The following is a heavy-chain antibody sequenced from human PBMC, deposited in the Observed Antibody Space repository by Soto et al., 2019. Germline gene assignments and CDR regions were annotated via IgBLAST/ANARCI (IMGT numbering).Heavy chain of an antibody. CDR2: IYYSGST. Sequence: SETLSLTCTFSGGSISSSSYYLGWIRQPPGKGLEWIGSIYYSGSTYYNPSLKSRVTISVDTTKNQFSLKLSSVTAADTAVYYCASYCSGGSCFEKNDYWGQGTLVTVSS. V-gene: IGHV4-39*01. J-gene: IGHJ4*02. CDR1: GGSISSSSYY. D-gene: IGHD2-15*01. CDR3: ASYCSGGSCFEKNDY.